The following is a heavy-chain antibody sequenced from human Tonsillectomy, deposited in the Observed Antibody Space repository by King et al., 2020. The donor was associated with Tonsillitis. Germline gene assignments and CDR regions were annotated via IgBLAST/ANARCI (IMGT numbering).Heavy chain of an antibody. CDR2: IYTSGST. J-gene: IGHJ4*02. Sequence: QLQESGPGLVKPSQTLSLTCSVSGGSISSGSYYWSWIRQPAGKGLEWIGRIYTSGSTNYNPSLKSRVTMSVDTSKNQFSLKLRSVTAADTAVYYCATTTTPVEGAYFDYWGQGTLVTVSS. D-gene: IGHD3-16*01. V-gene: IGHV4-61*02. CDR3: ATTTTPVEGAYFDY. CDR1: GGSISSGSYY.